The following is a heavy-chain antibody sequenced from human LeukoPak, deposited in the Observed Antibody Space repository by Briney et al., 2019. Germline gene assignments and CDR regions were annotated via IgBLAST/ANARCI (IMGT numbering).Heavy chain of an antibody. CDR3: ASYFVGNGGRGY. CDR2: VYDSWNN. J-gene: IGHJ4*02. V-gene: IGHV4-30-4*08. CDR1: GFTFSNAY. Sequence: LRLSCAASGFTFSNAYMNWVRQPPGKGLEWLGSVYDSWNNYYNPSLESRITMSVDTSKNQYSLELSSVIAADTAVYYCASYFVGNGGRGYWGQGALVTVSS. D-gene: IGHD3-10*02.